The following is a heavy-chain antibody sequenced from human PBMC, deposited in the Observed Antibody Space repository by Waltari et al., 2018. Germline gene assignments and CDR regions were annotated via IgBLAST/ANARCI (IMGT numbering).Heavy chain of an antibody. J-gene: IGHJ4*02. D-gene: IGHD1-7*01. V-gene: IGHV4-34*01. Sequence: QVQLQQWGAGLLKPSETLSLTCAVYGGSFSGYYWSWIRQPPGKGLEWIGEINHSGSTNYNPSLKSRVTISVDTSKNQFSLKLSSVTAADTAVYYCARGQRVSGTTPYDYWGQGTLVTVSS. CDR2: INHSGST. CDR1: GGSFSGYY. CDR3: ARGQRVSGTTPYDY.